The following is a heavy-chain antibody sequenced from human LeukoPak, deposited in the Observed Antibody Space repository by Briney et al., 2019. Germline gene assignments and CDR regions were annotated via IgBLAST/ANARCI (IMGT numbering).Heavy chain of an antibody. CDR1: GFTFSDYY. J-gene: IGHJ5*02. D-gene: IGHD6-13*01. CDR3: ARASLDGYSRFNWFDP. CDR2: ISSSGSTI. Sequence: GGSLRLSCAASGFTFSDYYMSWIRQAPGKGLEWVSYISSSGSTIYYADSVKGRFTISRDNAKNSLYLQMNSLRAEDTAVYYCARASLDGYSRFNWFDPWGQGTLVTVSS. V-gene: IGHV3-11*01.